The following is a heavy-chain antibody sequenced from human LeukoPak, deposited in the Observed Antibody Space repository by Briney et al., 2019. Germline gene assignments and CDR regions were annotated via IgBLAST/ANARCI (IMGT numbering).Heavy chain of an antibody. V-gene: IGHV4-39*07. CDR2: IYYSGST. D-gene: IGHD3-10*01. CDR3: ARMLWFGHNWFDP. CDR1: GDSISTSSYY. Sequence: SETLSLTCSVSGDSISTSSYYWGWIRQPPGKGLEWIGTIYYSGSTYYNPSLTSRVTISVDTSKNQFSLKLSSVTAADTAVYYCARMLWFGHNWFDPWGQGTLVTVSS. J-gene: IGHJ5*02.